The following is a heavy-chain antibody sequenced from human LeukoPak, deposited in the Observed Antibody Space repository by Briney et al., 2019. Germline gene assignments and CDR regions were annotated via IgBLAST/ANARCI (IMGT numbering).Heavy chain of an antibody. CDR3: AKYRTGPPYGLVV. V-gene: IGHV3-23*01. D-gene: IGHD1-26*01. J-gene: IGHJ6*02. CDR1: GFTFSTYA. Sequence: PGGSLRLSCAASGFTFSTYAMNWVRQAPGKGLEWVSGISGSGGSTWYADSVKGRFTISRDNSKNTLYLQMNRLRVEDTATYYCAKYRTGPPYGLVVWGQGTTVTVSS. CDR2: ISGSGGST.